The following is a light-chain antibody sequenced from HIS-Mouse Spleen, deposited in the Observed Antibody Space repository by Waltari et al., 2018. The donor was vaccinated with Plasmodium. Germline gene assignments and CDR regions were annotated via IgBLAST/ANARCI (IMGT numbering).Light chain of an antibody. J-gene: IGLJ3*02. CDR3: YSTDSSGNHRV. CDR1: ELPKKY. V-gene: IGLV3-10*01. Sequence: SYELTQPPSVSVSPGQTARNHCSGDELPKKYAYWYQQKSGQAPVLVIDEDSKRPSGIPGRFSGSSSGTMATLTISGAQVEDEADYYCYSTDSSGNHRVFGGGTKLTVL. CDR2: EDS.